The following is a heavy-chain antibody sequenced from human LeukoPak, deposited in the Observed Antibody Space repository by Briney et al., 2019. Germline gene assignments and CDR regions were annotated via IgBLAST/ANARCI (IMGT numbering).Heavy chain of an antibody. CDR2: IIPIFGTA. CDR1: GGTFSSYA. Sequence: SVKVSCKASGGTFSSYAISWVRQAPGQGLEWMGGIIPIFGTANYAQKFEGRVTITADESTSTAYMELSSLRSEDTAVYYCARDSASYGDAFDIWGQGTMVTVSS. D-gene: IGHD1-26*01. V-gene: IGHV1-69*13. CDR3: ARDSASYGDAFDI. J-gene: IGHJ3*02.